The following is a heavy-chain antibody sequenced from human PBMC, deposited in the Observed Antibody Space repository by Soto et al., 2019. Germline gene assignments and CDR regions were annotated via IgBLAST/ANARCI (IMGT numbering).Heavy chain of an antibody. J-gene: IGHJ6*02. CDR2: ISPNSGNT. D-gene: IGHD3-22*01. V-gene: IGHV1-18*01. CDR1: GYTFTRNG. Sequence: QVHLVQSGAEVKKPGASVNVSCKTSGYTFTRNGISWVRQAPGQGLEWMEWISPNSGNTRYAQKLQDRVIMTTDTSTSTAYMELRSLRSDDTAVYYCVKDRDSNSWPSRDVWGPGTTVTVSS. CDR3: VKDRDSNSWPSRDV.